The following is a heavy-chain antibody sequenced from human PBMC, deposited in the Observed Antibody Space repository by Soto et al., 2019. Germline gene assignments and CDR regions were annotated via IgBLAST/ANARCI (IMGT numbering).Heavy chain of an antibody. Sequence: SETLSLTCTVSGGSISSGSYYWSWIRQPPGKGLEWIGYIYYSGSTNYNPSLKSRVTISVDTSKNQFSLKLSSVTAADTAVYYCARAGYYDFWSGYSLNYYYYGMDVWGQGTTVTVSS. CDR2: IYYSGST. V-gene: IGHV4-61*01. CDR3: ARAGYYDFWSGYSLNYYYYGMDV. D-gene: IGHD3-3*01. CDR1: GGSISSGSYY. J-gene: IGHJ6*02.